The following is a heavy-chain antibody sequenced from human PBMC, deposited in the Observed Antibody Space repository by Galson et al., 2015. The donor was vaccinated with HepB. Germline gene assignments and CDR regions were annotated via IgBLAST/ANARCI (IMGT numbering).Heavy chain of an antibody. CDR1: GFTFSSYA. J-gene: IGHJ4*02. D-gene: IGHD2-21*02. CDR3: AKDLTYCGGDCYPLYYFDY. V-gene: IGHV3-23*01. Sequence: SLRLSCAASGFTFSSYAMSWVRQAPGKGLEWVSAISGSGGSTYYADSVKGRFTISRDNSKNTLYLQMNSLRAEDTAVYYCAKDLTYCGGDCYPLYYFDYWGQGTLVTVSS. CDR2: ISGSGGST.